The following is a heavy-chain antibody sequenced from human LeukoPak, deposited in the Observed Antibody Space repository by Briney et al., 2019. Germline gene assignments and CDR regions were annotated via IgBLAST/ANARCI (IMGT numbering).Heavy chain of an antibody. CDR3: ASLRGSWDWAFDI. CDR1: GFTFSSYE. CDR2: IYHSGST. Sequence: GSLRLSCAASGFTFSSYEMNWVRQAPGKGLEWVGSIYHSGSTYYNPSLKSRVTISVDTSKNQFSLKLSSVTAADTAVYYCASLRGSWDWAFDIWGQGTMVTVSS. V-gene: IGHV4-38-2*01. J-gene: IGHJ3*02. D-gene: IGHD3/OR15-3a*01.